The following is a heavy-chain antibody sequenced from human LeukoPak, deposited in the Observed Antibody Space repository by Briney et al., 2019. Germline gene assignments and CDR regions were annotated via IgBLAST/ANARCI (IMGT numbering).Heavy chain of an antibody. D-gene: IGHD3-10*01. CDR2: IIPILGIA. J-gene: IGHJ4*02. Sequence: SVKVSCKASGGTFSSYAISWVRQAPGQGLEWMGRIIPILGIANYAQKFQGRVTITADKSTSTAYMELSSLRSEDTAVYYCARAESLAPFDYWGQGTLVTVSS. V-gene: IGHV1-69*04. CDR3: ARAESLAPFDY. CDR1: GGTFSSYA.